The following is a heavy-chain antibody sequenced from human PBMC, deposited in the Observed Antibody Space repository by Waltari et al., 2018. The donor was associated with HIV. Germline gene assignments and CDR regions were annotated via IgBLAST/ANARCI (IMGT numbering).Heavy chain of an antibody. J-gene: IGHJ4*02. D-gene: IGHD3-10*01. CDR1: GCTSRRQG. CDR2: IRYDASNT. CDR3: ARDQVVRGVPHF. Sequence: GELMESGGGVVQPGWAVRRPCAASGCTSRRQGLHSVRQAPVKGLEWLAFIRYDASNTYYAESVKGRFTISRDNSRDTLYLQMNSLRPEDTAVYYCARDQVVRGVPHFWGQGALVTVSS. V-gene: IGHV3-30*02.